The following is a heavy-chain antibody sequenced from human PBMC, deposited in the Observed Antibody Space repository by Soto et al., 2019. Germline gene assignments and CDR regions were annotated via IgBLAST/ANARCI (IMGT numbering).Heavy chain of an antibody. Sequence: PSETLSLTCTVSGGSISSGDYYWSWIRQPPGKGLEWIGYIYHSGSTYYKSSLKSRVTISVDTSKTQFSLNLRSVTAADTAVYYCARDLAAVPRAFDYWGRGTLVTVSS. CDR2: IYHSGST. CDR3: ARDLAAVPRAFDY. V-gene: IGHV4-30-4*02. J-gene: IGHJ4*02. CDR1: GGSISSGDYY. D-gene: IGHD6-13*01.